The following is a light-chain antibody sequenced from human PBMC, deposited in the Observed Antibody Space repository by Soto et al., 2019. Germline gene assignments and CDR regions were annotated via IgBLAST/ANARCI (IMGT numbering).Light chain of an antibody. CDR3: QQYNNWPLT. CDR1: PSVSGSN. Sequence: EIVLTQSPGTLSLSPGERASLSCRASPSVSGSNLAWYQQKPGQAPRLLIYGASTRATAIPARFSASGSGTEFTLTITSLQSEDFAVYYCQQYNNWPLTFGGGTKVDIK. CDR2: GAS. V-gene: IGKV3-15*01. J-gene: IGKJ4*01.